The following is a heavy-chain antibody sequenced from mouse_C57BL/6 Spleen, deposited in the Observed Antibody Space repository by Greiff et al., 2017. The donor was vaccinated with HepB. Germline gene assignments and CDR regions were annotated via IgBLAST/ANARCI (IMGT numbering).Heavy chain of an antibody. CDR3: ARSGTLRGDFDY. CDR2: IDPNSGGT. Sequence: QVQLQQPGAELVKPGASVKLSCKASGYTFTSYWMHWVKQRPGRVLEWIGRIDPNSGGTKYNEKFKSKATLTVDKPSSTAYMQLSSLTSEDSAVYYWARSGTLRGDFDYWGQGTTLTVSS. J-gene: IGHJ2*01. D-gene: IGHD2-12*01. CDR1: GYTFTSYW. V-gene: IGHV1-72*01.